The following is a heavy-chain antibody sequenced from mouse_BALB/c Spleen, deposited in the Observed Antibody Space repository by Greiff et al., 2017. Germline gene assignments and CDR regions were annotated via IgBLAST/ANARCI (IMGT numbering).Heavy chain of an antibody. CDR1: GYSITSDYA. J-gene: IGHJ4*01. Sequence: DVQLQESGPGLVKPSQSLSLTCTVTGYSITSDYAWNWIRQFPGNKLVWMGYISYSGSTSYNPSLKSRISITRDTSKNQFFLQLNSVTTEDTATYYCARGLWAMDYWGQGTSVTVSS. CDR3: ARGLWAMDY. D-gene: IGHD1-1*02. CDR2: ISYSGST. V-gene: IGHV3-2*02.